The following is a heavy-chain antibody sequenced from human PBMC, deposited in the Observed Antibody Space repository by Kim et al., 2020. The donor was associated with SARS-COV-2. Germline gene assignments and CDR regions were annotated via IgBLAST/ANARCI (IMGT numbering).Heavy chain of an antibody. Sequence: GGSLRLSCAASGFAMSSYGMHWVRQAPGKGLEWVSLIWYDGGNKYYADSVKGRFTISRDNSKNTLYLQMNSLRDEDTAVYYCARDYAGYFKGLDVWGQGTTVTVSS. D-gene: IGHD3-9*01. CDR3: ARDYAGYFKGLDV. CDR1: GFAMSSYG. J-gene: IGHJ6*02. CDR2: IWYDGGNK. V-gene: IGHV3-33*01.